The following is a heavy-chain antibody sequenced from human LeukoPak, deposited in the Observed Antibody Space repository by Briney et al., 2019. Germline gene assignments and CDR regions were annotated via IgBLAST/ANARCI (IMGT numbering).Heavy chain of an antibody. Sequence: TGGSLRLSCAASGFTFSSYWMSWVRQAPGKGLEWVANIKQDGSEKYYVDSVKGRFTISRDNAKNSLYLQMNSLRAEDTAVYYCAREGRGPYVHPPNYYYYGMDVWGQGTTVTVSS. CDR3: AREGRGPYVHPPNYYYYGMDV. CDR2: IKQDGSEK. D-gene: IGHD3-16*01. J-gene: IGHJ6*02. V-gene: IGHV3-7*01. CDR1: GFTFSSYW.